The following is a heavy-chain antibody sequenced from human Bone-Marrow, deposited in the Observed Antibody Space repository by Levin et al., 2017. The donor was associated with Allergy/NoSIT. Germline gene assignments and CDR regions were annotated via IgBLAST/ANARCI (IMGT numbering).Heavy chain of an antibody. CDR2: ISYDGNNK. CDR1: GVTFSVYG. J-gene: IGHJ4*02. CDR3: ANTIAVASFGGIGYPDH. Sequence: PGGSLRLSCAVSGVTFSVYGMQWVRQAPGMGLEWVALISYDGNNKYYIDSVKGRFTISRDNSKNTVYLQMNSLRAEDTAVYYCANTIAVASFGGIGYPDHWGQGTLVTVSS. V-gene: IGHV3-30*18. D-gene: IGHD6-19*01.